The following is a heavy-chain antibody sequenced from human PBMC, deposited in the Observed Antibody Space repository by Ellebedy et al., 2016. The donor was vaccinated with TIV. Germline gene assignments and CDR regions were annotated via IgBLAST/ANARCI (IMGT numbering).Heavy chain of an antibody. CDR2: INSDGSST. CDR3: ARGGGCGSGDCWAFDY. D-gene: IGHD2-21*02. Sequence: GESLKISCAASGFTFSSHWMHWVRQAPGKGLVWFSRINSDGSSTSYADSVKGRFTISRDNAKNTLYLQMNSLRAEDTAVYYCARGGGCGSGDCWAFDYWGQGTLVTVSS. J-gene: IGHJ4*02. CDR1: GFTFSSHW. V-gene: IGHV3-74*01.